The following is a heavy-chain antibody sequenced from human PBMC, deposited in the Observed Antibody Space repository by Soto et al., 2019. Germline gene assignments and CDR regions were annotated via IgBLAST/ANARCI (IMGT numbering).Heavy chain of an antibody. CDR1: GYTFTSYD. Sequence: QVQLVQSGAEVKKPGASVKVSCKASGYTFTSYDINWVRQATGQVREWMGWMNPNSGNTGYAQKFQGRVTMTRNASGNTAYKELSSLRSEHTAVYYGARYPPSSYSQYYYYGMDVWGLGTTVTV. CDR3: ARYPPSSYSQYYYYGMDV. D-gene: IGHD1-26*01. J-gene: IGHJ6*02. V-gene: IGHV1-8*01. CDR2: MNPNSGNT.